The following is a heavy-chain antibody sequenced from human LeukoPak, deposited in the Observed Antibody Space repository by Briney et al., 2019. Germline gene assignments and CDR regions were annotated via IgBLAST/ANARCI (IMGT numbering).Heavy chain of an antibody. CDR1: GFTFSSYA. J-gene: IGHJ5*02. CDR2: ISGSGGST. D-gene: IGHD6-13*01. V-gene: IGHV3-23*01. Sequence: GGSLRLSCAASGFTFSSYAMSWVRQAPGKGLEWVSAISGSGGSTYYADSVKGRFTISRDNSKNTLYLQMNSLRAEDTAVYYCAKDHPEYSSRTVNWFDPWGQGTLVTVSS. CDR3: AKDHPEYSSRTVNWFDP.